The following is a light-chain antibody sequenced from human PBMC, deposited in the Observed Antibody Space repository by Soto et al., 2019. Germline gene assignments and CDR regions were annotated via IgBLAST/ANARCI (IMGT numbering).Light chain of an antibody. CDR3: QVWDSSTVV. CDR2: QDN. J-gene: IGLJ2*01. Sequence: SYELTQPPSVSVSPGQIARVTCSGDKVGDKYACWYQQKPGQSPVLVIYQDNKRPSGIPERFSGSNSGNTATLTIRGTQAMDEADYYCQVWDSSTVVFGGGTKLTVL. CDR1: KVGDKY. V-gene: IGLV3-1*01.